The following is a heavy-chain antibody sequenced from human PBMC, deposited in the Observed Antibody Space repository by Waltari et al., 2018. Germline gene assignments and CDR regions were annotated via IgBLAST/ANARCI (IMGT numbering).Heavy chain of an antibody. CDR1: GFPFSSYD. CDR3: AKDLSSYYDSSGYYKSSDD. CDR2: IRYDGSNK. D-gene: IGHD3-22*01. V-gene: IGHV3-30*02. Sequence: QVQLVESGGGVVQPGGSLRLSCAASGFPFSSYDMPWVRKVPGKGLEWVAFIRYDGSNKYYADSVKGRFTISRDNSKNTLYLQMNSLRAEDTAVYYCAKDLSSYYDSSGYYKSSDDWGQGTLVTVSS. J-gene: IGHJ4*02.